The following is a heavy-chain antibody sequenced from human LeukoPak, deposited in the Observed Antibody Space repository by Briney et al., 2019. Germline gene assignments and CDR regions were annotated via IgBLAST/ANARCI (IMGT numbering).Heavy chain of an antibody. V-gene: IGHV3-48*01. Sequence: PGGSLRLSCAASGFTFSSYSMNWVRQAPGKGLEWVSYISSSSSTIYYADSVKGRFTISRDNAKNSLYLQMDSLRAEDTAVYYCARDLGIVVGPAAMGYWGQGTMVTVSS. CDR3: ARDLGIVVGPAAMGY. CDR1: GFTFSSYS. J-gene: IGHJ4*02. D-gene: IGHD2-2*03. CDR2: ISSSSSTI.